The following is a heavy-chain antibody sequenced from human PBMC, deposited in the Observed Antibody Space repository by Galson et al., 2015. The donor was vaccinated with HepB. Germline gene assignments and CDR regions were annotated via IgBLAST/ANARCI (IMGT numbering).Heavy chain of an antibody. J-gene: IGHJ6*02. CDR2: IIPIFGTA. V-gene: IGHV1-69*06. CDR3: ARDCGGSCDRHYYGMDV. CDR1: GGTFSSYA. D-gene: IGHD2-15*01. Sequence: SVKVSCKASGGTFSSYAISWVRQAPGQGLEWMGGIIPIFGTANYAQKFQGRVTLTADKSTSTAYMELSSLRSEDTAVYYCARDCGGSCDRHYYGMDVWGQGTTVTVSS.